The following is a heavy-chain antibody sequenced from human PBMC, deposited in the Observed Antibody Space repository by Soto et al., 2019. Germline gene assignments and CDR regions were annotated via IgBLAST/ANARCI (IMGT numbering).Heavy chain of an antibody. CDR1: GASITSSGYY. J-gene: IGHJ4*02. CDR2: IYYRGTT. V-gene: IGHV4-31*01. Sequence: QVQLQESGPGLVKPSQTLSLTCTLSGASITSSGYYWSWIRLHPGEGLEWIGYIYYRGTTYYNPPLKSPVTISTDTSKKEFSLTLTSVTAADTAVYYCARATESHYFDYWGRGILVTVTS. CDR3: ARATESHYFDY.